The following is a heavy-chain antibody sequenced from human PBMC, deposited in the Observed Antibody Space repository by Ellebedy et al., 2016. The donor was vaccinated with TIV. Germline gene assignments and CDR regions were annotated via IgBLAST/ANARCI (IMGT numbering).Heavy chain of an antibody. CDR1: GFIFDDYA. Sequence: GGSLRLXXVVSGFIFDDYAMHWVWQGPGKGLEWVSGINWNSARIDYADSVKGRFTISRDNAKNSLYLQMNSLRAEDTALYYCAKDIRYCGGDCYEVDFFYGMHVWGQGTTVTVSS. CDR3: AKDIRYCGGDCYEVDFFYGMHV. V-gene: IGHV3-9*01. J-gene: IGHJ6*02. CDR2: INWNSARI. D-gene: IGHD2-21*02.